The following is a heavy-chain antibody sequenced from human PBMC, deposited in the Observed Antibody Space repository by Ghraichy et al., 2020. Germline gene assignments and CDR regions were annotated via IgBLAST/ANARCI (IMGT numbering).Heavy chain of an antibody. J-gene: IGHJ3*02. D-gene: IGHD1-1*01. V-gene: IGHV3-7*03. Sequence: GGSLRLSCAASGFTFSSYWMTWVRQAPGKGLEWVANINQGGSEKNYVDSVKGRFTISRDNAKNSLYLQMSSLRAEDTAVYYCARDLSPVQEGRAFDVFDIWGRGTMVTVST. CDR1: GFTFSSYW. CDR3: ARDLSPVQEGRAFDVFDI. CDR2: INQGGSEK.